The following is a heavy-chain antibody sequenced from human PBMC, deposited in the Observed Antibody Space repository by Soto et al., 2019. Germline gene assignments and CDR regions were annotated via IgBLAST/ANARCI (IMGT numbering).Heavy chain of an antibody. CDR1: GGTFSSYT. D-gene: IGHD3-10*01. V-gene: IGHV1-69*02. CDR3: ASKWFGELFPDNWFDP. Sequence: GASVKVSCKASGGTFSSYTISWVRQAPGQGLEWMGRIIPILGIANYAQKFQGRVTITADKSTSTAYMELSSLRSEDTAVYYCASKWFGELFPDNWFDPWGQGTLVTVSS. J-gene: IGHJ5*02. CDR2: IIPILGIA.